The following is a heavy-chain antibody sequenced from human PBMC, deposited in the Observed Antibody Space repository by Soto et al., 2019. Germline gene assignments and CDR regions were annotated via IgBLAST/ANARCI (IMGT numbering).Heavy chain of an antibody. J-gene: IGHJ4*02. Sequence: SETLSLTCTVSCVTVSSDAYYWSWIRQHPGKGLEWIGNIYHTGRTYYSPSLKSRVVISLDTSNNQFSLTLTSVPAADTAVYYCARYRFSGNKWSKFDYWGRGTLVTVS. CDR1: CVTVSSDAYY. CDR3: ARYRFSGNKWSKFDY. CDR2: IYHTGRT. V-gene: IGHV4-31*03. D-gene: IGHD3-16*02.